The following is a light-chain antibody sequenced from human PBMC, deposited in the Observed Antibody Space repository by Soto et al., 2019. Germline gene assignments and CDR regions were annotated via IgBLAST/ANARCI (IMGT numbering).Light chain of an antibody. CDR2: SNN. CDR1: SSNIGSNY. CDR3: AAWDDSLSGYV. Sequence: QAVVTQPPSASGTPGQRVTISCSGSSSNIGSNYVYWYQQLPGTAPKVLIYSNNQRPSGVPDRFSGSKSGTSASLAISGLRSEDEADYYCAAWDDSLSGYVFGTGTKLTVL. V-gene: IGLV1-47*02. J-gene: IGLJ1*01.